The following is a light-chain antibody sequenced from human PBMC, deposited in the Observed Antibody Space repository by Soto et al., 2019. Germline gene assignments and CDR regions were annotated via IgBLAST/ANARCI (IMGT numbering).Light chain of an antibody. CDR3: SSYVGSNDLTV. CDR2: EVS. J-gene: IGLJ1*01. V-gene: IGLV2-8*01. Sequence: SVRTKAPSATGSPGHSGTITCTGTSSDVGGYNYVSWYQQHPGKAPKLIIYEVSKRPSGVPDRFSGSTSGNTASLTVSGFQAEDEGDYYCSSYVGSNDLTVFRTGTKVSV. CDR1: SSDVGGYNY.